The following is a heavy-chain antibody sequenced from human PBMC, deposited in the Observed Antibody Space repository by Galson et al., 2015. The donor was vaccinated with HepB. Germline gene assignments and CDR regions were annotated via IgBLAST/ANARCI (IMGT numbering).Heavy chain of an antibody. CDR1: GYSFSSEA. CDR2: TNTGNGEV. V-gene: IGHV1-3*04. J-gene: IGHJ6*02. CDR3: ARVHRHYGDDSPLGMDA. D-gene: IGHD5-12*01. Sequence: SVKVSCKAAGYSFSSEAMQWVRQAPGQGLEWVGWTNTGNGEVRYSKKLQGRVTITRDNSATTAYMDLRNLRFEDSGVYYCARVHRHYGDDSPLGMDAWGQGTTVAV.